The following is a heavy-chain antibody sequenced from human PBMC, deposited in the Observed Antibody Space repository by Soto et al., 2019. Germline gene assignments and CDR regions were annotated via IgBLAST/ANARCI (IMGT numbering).Heavy chain of an antibody. CDR1: GYTFTSYY. J-gene: IGHJ5*02. Sequence: ASVKVSCKASGYTFTSYYMHWVRQAPGQGLEWMGIINPSGGSTSYAQKFQGRVTMTRDTSTSTVYMELSSLRSGDTAVYYCARDQLSNRGVFDPWGQGTLVTVSS. D-gene: IGHD2-2*01. CDR3: ARDQLSNRGVFDP. V-gene: IGHV1-46*01. CDR2: INPSGGST.